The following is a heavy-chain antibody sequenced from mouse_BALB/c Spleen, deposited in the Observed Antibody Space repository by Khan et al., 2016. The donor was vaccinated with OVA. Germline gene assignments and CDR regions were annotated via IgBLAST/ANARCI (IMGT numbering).Heavy chain of an antibody. Sequence: EVQLQESGPSLVKPSQTLSLTCSVAGDSITSGFWNWIRKFPGNKLEYMGYISSSGATYYSPSLKSRISITRDTSNNQYYLQLNSVTTEDTATYYCARWGYRYDRDIDVWGEGTTVTVSS. CDR1: GDSITSGF. CDR2: ISSSGAT. D-gene: IGHD2-14*01. CDR3: ARWGYRYDRDIDV. J-gene: IGHJ1*01. V-gene: IGHV3-8*02.